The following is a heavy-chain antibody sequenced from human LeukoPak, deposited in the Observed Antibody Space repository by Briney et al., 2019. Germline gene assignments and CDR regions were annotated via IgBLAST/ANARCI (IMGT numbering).Heavy chain of an antibody. V-gene: IGHV4-59*01. J-gene: IGHJ5*02. CDR2: IYYSGST. CDR1: GGSISSYY. D-gene: IGHD6-13*01. Sequence: PSETLSLTCTVSGGSISSYYWSWIRQPPGKGLEWIGYIYYSGSTNYNPSLKSRVTISVDTSKNQFSLKLSSVTAADTAVYYCARGRDIAAAGTSKRRVRALWFDPWGQGTLVTVSS. CDR3: ARGRDIAAAGTSKRRVRALWFDP.